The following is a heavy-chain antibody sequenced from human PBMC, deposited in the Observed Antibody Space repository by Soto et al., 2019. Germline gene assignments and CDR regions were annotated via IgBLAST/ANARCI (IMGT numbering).Heavy chain of an antibody. CDR2: INPRGGDT. J-gene: IGHJ5*02. D-gene: IGHD4-17*01. CDR1: GYNFTSNH. V-gene: IGHV1-46*03. Sequence: QVQLVQSGAEVRKPGASVKVSCKASGYNFTSNHIHWVRQAPGQGLEWMGIINPRGGDTTYAQTFHDRITMTRDTSTSTVYMQLSSLRSEDTAVYYCARDLLYYAETHNWLDPWGQGTLVTVSS. CDR3: ARDLLYYAETHNWLDP.